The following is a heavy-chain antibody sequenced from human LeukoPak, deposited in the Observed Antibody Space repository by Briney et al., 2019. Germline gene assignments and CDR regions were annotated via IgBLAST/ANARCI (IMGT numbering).Heavy chain of an antibody. Sequence: GGSLRLSCAASGFTFSDYYMSWIRQAPGKGLEWVSYISSSGSTIYYADSVKGRFTISRDNANNSLFLQINNLTAADTAVYYCARAIAVTGGRGDYWGQGTLVTVSS. CDR3: ARAIAVTGGRGDY. J-gene: IGHJ4*02. V-gene: IGHV3-11*04. D-gene: IGHD6-19*01. CDR2: ISSSGSTI. CDR1: GFTFSDYY.